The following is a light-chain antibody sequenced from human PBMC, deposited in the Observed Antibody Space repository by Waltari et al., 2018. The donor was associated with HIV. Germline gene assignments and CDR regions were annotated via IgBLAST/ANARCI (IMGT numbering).Light chain of an antibody. J-gene: IGLJ1*01. CDR2: SNN. CDR3: AAWDDSLKGGA. V-gene: IGLV1-44*01. Sequence: QSVLAKPPSEPGTPGQEVTIPCFGRPPNTGGNTESWYQQLPGTAPKTLIYSNNQRPSGVPDRFSGSTSGTSAYLVISGLQSEDEADYYCAAWDDSLKGGAFGPGTKVTVL. CDR1: PPNTGGNT.